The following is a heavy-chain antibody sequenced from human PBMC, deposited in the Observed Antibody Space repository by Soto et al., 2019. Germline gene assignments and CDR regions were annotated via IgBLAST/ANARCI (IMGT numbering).Heavy chain of an antibody. D-gene: IGHD3-9*01. V-gene: IGHV6-1*01. CDR1: GDSVSSNVAA. Sequence: PSQTLSLTCAISGDSVSSNVAAWTWISQSPSRGLEWLGRTFYRSNWNYNYAVSVTGRMTINPDTSRNQFSLKLSSVTAADTAVYYCAREIRYFDWLLAGAWFDPWGQGTLVTVSS. J-gene: IGHJ5*02. CDR2: TFYRSNWNY. CDR3: AREIRYFDWLLAGAWFDP.